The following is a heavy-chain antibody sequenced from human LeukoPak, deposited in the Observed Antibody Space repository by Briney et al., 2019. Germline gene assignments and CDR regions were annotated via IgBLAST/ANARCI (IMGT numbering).Heavy chain of an antibody. D-gene: IGHD2-15*01. CDR3: ARDRGYCSGGSCQSLFDY. V-gene: IGHV1-69*13. CDR2: IIPIFGTA. Sequence: SVKVSCKASGGTFSSYAIGWVRQAPGQGLEWMGGIIPIFGTANYAQKFQGRVTITADESTSTAYMELSSLRSEDTAVYYCARDRGYCSGGSCQSLFDYWGQGTLVTVSS. CDR1: GGTFSSYA. J-gene: IGHJ4*02.